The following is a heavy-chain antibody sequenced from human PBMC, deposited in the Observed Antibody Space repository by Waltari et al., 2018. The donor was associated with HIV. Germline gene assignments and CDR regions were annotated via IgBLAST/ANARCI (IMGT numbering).Heavy chain of an antibody. CDR3: ARDDKIAAADY. V-gene: IGHV1-2*06. J-gene: IGHJ4*02. D-gene: IGHD6-25*01. CDR2: INPNSGGT. CDR1: ASPFTAYY. Sequence: QVHLVLSGAEVHKPEAPLKVSCKASASPFTAYYMPVVRQAPGQGLEWMGRINPNSGGTNYAQKFQGRVTMTRDTSISTAYMELSRLRSDDTAVYYCARDDKIAAADYWGQGTLVTVSS.